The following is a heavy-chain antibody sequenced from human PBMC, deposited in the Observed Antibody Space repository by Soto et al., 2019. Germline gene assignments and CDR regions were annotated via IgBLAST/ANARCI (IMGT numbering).Heavy chain of an antibody. CDR1: GGTFSSYA. V-gene: IGHV1-69*13. CDR2: IIPIFGTA. D-gene: IGHD1-26*01. J-gene: IGHJ3*02. CDR3: AREISGSGPI. Sequence: SVKVSCKASGGTFSSYAISWVRQAPGQGLEWMGGIIPIFGTAGYAQKFQGRVTITADESTSTAYMELTSLRSEDTAVYYCAREISGSGPIWGQGTMVTVSS.